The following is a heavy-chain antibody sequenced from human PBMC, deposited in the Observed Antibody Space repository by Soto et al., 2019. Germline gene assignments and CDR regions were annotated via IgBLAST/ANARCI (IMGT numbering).Heavy chain of an antibody. CDR3: ARARGVIVATRAFDI. V-gene: IGHV4-61*01. CDR1: GGSVSSGSYY. Sequence: PSETLSLTCTVSGGSVSSGSYYWSWIRQPPGKGLEWIGYIYYSGSTNYNPSLKSRVTISVDTSKNQFSLKLSSVTAADTAVYYCARARGVIVATRAFDIWGQGTMVTVSS. J-gene: IGHJ3*02. CDR2: IYYSGST. D-gene: IGHD5-12*01.